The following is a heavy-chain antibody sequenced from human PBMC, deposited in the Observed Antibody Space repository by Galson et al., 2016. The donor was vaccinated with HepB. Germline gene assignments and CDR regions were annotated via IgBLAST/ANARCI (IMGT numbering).Heavy chain of an antibody. J-gene: IGHJ4*02. V-gene: IGHV4-4*02. CDR3: ARHYSFGSGTYRPFDF. CDR1: GDSISRSNW. CDR2: INYGGNT. Sequence: LSLTCAVSGDSISRSNWWSWVRQPPGKGLEWIGSINYGGNTYYNPSLRSRVTISVDTSRNQFSLKLSSVTAADTAVYYCARHYSFGSGTYRPFDFWGQGTLVTVSS. D-gene: IGHD3-10*01.